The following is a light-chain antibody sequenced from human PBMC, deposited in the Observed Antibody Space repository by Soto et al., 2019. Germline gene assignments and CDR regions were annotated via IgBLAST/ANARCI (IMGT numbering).Light chain of an antibody. Sequence: DIQMTQSPSSLSASVGDRVTITCRTSQSIRSSLNWYQQKPGKAPNLLIYAASRLQSGVQSRFSGSGSGTDFTLTISSLQPADFATYYCQQSYSTPFTFGPGTKVDMK. CDR1: QSIRSS. CDR2: AAS. V-gene: IGKV1-39*01. J-gene: IGKJ3*01. CDR3: QQSYSTPFT.